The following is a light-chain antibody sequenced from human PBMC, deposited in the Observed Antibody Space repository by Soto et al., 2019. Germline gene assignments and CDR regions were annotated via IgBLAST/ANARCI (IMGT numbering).Light chain of an antibody. CDR2: GAS. CDR1: QSVSSSF. Sequence: EIVLTQSLGTLSLSPGERATLSCRASQSVSSSFLAWYQQRPGQAPRLLIFGASYRATGIPDRFSGTGSGTDFTLTISKLEPEDFAVYYCQHYGNSPPQYTFGPGTKVD. V-gene: IGKV3-20*01. J-gene: IGKJ3*01. CDR3: QHYGNSPPQYT.